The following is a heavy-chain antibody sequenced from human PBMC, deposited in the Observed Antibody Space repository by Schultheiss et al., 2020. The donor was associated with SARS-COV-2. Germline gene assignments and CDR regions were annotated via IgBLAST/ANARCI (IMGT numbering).Heavy chain of an antibody. D-gene: IGHD5-18*01. V-gene: IGHV4-34*01. Sequence: SETLSLTCAVYGGSFSGYYWSWIRQPPGKGLEWIGENNHSGSTYYNPSLKSRVTISVDTSKNQFSLKLSSVTAADTAVYYCASRRGYSYVYYYYYMDVWGKGTTVTVAS. CDR1: GGSFSGYY. CDR3: ASRRGYSYVYYYYYMDV. J-gene: IGHJ6*03. CDR2: NNHSGST.